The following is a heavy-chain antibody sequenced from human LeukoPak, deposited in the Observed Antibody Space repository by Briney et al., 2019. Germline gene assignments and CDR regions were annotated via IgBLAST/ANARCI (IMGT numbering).Heavy chain of an antibody. CDR1: GFTFSGYE. J-gene: IGHJ3*02. D-gene: IGHD3-9*01. Sequence: GGSLRLSCAASGFTFSGYEMNWVRQAPGKGLEWVSYISISGTTLYYADSVKGRFTISRDNSKTSVYLQMSSLRAEDTAVYYCARDFDILTGYYTPDAFDIWGQGTMVTVSS. CDR3: ARDFDILTGYYTPDAFDI. V-gene: IGHV3-48*03. CDR2: ISISGTTL.